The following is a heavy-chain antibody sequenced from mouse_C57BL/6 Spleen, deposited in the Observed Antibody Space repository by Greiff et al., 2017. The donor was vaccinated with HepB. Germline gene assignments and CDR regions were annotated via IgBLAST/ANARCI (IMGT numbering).Heavy chain of an antibody. CDR3: ATRSVNYAMDY. CDR1: GYTFTSYG. D-gene: IGHD1-1*01. CDR2: IYPRSGNT. Sequence: LVESGAELARPGASVKLSCKASGYTFTSYGISWVKQRTGQGLEWIGEIYPRSGNTYYNEKFKGKATLTADKSSSTAYMELRSLTSEDSAVYFCATRSVNYAMDYWGQGTSVTVSS. J-gene: IGHJ4*01. V-gene: IGHV1-81*01.